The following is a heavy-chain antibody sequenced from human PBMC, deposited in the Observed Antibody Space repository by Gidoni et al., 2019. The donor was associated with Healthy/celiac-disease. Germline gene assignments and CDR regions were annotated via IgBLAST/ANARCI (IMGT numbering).Heavy chain of an antibody. D-gene: IGHD6-13*01. CDR2: ISSSGSTI. CDR3: ARLAAAERVDY. Sequence: EVQLVESGGGLVQPGGSLRLSCAASGFTFSSYEMNWVRQAPGKGLEWVSYISSSGSTIYYADSVKGRFTISRDNAKNSLYLQMNSLRAEDTAVYYCARLAAAERVDYWGQGTLVTVSS. J-gene: IGHJ4*02. V-gene: IGHV3-48*03. CDR1: GFTFSSYE.